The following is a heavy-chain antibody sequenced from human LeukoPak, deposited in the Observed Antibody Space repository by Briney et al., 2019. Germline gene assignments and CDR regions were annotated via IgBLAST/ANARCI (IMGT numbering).Heavy chain of an antibody. CDR1: GGTFSSYA. J-gene: IGHJ6*03. CDR3: ARVFMRRHYGDYGGGYYYYYMDV. V-gene: IGHV1-69*06. CDR2: IIPIFGTA. Sequence: ASVKVSCKASGGTFSSYAISWVRQAPGQGLEWMGGIIPIFGTANYAQKFQGRVTITADKSTSTAYMELSSLRSEDTTVYYCARVFMRRHYGDYGGGYYYYYMDVWGKGTTVTVSS. D-gene: IGHD4-17*01.